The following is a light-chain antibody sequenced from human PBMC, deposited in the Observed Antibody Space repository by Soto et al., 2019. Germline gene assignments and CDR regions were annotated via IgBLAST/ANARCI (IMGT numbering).Light chain of an antibody. CDR3: AAWDDSPNVSYV. CDR2: VND. Sequence: QSVLTQPPSVSGTPGQRVTISCSGSNSNIGSNNVNWYQQLPGTAPKLLICVNDQRPSGVPDRFSGSKSGNSASLTISGLQSEDEAEYYCAAWDDSPNVSYVFGTGTKLTVL. CDR1: NSNIGSNN. J-gene: IGLJ1*01. V-gene: IGLV1-44*01.